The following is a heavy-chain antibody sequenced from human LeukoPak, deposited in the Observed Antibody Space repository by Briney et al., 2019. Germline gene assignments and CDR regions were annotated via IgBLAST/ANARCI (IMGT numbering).Heavy chain of an antibody. CDR3: ARQLDCGGNSDWSNWFDP. Sequence: GGSLRLSCAASGFTFSSYSMNWVRQAPGKGLEWVSSISSSSSYIYYADSVKGRFTISRDNAKNSLYLQMNSLRAEDTAVYYCARQLDCGGNSDWSNWFDPWGQGTLVTVSS. CDR1: GFTFSSYS. CDR2: ISSSSSYI. J-gene: IGHJ5*02. D-gene: IGHD4-23*01. V-gene: IGHV3-21*01.